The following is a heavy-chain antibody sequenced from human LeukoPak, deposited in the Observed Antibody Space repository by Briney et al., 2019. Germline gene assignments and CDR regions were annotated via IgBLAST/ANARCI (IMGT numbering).Heavy chain of an antibody. CDR2: INSDGSST. CDR3: ARSTGWFGQGYSDY. J-gene: IGHJ4*02. V-gene: IGHV3-74*01. CDR1: AFTFDDYG. D-gene: IGHD3-10*01. Sequence: PGGSLRLSCAASAFTFDDYGMSWVRQAPGKGLVWVSRINSDGSSTSYADSVKGRFTISRDNAKNTLYLQMNSLRAEDTAVYYCARSTGWFGQGYSDYCGQGTLVTVSS.